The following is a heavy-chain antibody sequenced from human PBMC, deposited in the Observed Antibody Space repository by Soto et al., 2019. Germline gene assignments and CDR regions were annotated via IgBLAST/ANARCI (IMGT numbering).Heavy chain of an antibody. V-gene: IGHV4-34*01. D-gene: IGHD2-21*02. CDR2: INHSGST. CDR3: ARGLKGGDEPPDI. Sequence: QVQLQQWGAGLLKPSETLSLTCAVYGGSFSGYYWSWIRQPPGKGLEWIGEINHSGSTNYNPSLKSRVTISVDTSKNQFSQKLSSVTAADTAVYYCARGLKGGDEPPDIWGQGTMVTVSS. J-gene: IGHJ3*02. CDR1: GGSFSGYY.